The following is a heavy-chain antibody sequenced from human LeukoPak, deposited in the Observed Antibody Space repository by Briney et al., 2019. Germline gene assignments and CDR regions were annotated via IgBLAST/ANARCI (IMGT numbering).Heavy chain of an antibody. V-gene: IGHV4-39*01. J-gene: IGHJ4*02. D-gene: IGHD3-9*01. CDR1: GGSIISSSFW. CDR3: ARHAGYYDILTGYYIPSYFDY. CDR2: IYYSGVS. Sequence: SETLSLTCTVSGGSIISSSFWWGWIRQPPGKGLEWIGSIYYSGVSYYNPSLKSRVTISVDTSKNQFSLKLSSVTAADTAVYYCARHAGYYDILTGYYIPSYFDYWGQGTLVTVSS.